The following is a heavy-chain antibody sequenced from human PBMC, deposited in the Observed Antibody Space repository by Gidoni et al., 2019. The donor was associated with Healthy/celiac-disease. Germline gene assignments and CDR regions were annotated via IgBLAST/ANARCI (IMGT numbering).Heavy chain of an antibody. CDR3: AKGRYYYDRSGYSLFDY. CDR1: GFPFDDYA. J-gene: IGHJ4*02. V-gene: IGHV3-9*01. CDR2: LSWGSDTV. D-gene: IGHD3-22*01. Sequence: EVQLVESGGGLVQPGRSLRLSCAASGFPFDDYAMHWVRQPPGKGLGWVSSLSWGSDTVGYADSVKGRFTISRDNAKNSLYLQMNSLRTEDTALYYCAKGRYYYDRSGYSLFDYWGQGTLVTVSS.